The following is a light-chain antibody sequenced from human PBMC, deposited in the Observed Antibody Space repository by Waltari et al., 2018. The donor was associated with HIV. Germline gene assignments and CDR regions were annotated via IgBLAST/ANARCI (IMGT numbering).Light chain of an antibody. CDR2: LGS. V-gene: IGKV2-28*01. CDR1: QRFYNTNGKTY. J-gene: IGKJ1*01. CDR3: LQALKPPWT. Sequence: IVMTQSPLSLSVSAGEPASISCMSTQRFYNTNGKTYLDWYQQKPGRCPKLLIYLGSNREFGVPDRFSGSGSGTDFTLDITGVEAEDVGVYYCLQALKPPWTFGQGTKVEI.